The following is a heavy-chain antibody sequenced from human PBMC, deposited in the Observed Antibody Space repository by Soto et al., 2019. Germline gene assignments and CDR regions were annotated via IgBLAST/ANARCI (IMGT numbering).Heavy chain of an antibody. V-gene: IGHV3-7*01. D-gene: IGHD2-15*01. Sequence: PGGSLRLSCAASGFTFSNYWMTWVRQAPGKGLGWVANIKEDGSEKHYVDSVKGRFTISRDNAKNSLYLQMNSLRVEDTAVYFCSRDVVVGAKALNYWCQGALGTVS. CDR1: GFTFSNYW. CDR2: IKEDGSEK. CDR3: SRDVVVGAKALNY. J-gene: IGHJ4*02.